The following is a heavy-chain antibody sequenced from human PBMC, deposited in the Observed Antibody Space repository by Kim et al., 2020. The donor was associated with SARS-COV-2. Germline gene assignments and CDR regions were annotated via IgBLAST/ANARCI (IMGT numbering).Heavy chain of an antibody. Sequence: GGSLRLSCVASGFTFSSYSMNWVRQAPGKGLEWVSSISSSSSYIYYADSVKGRFTISRDNAKNSLYLQMNSLRAEDTAVYYCARECTNGVCYTPTYYYYGMDVWGQGTTVTVSS. D-gene: IGHD2-8*01. CDR1: GFTFSSYS. V-gene: IGHV3-21*01. J-gene: IGHJ6*02. CDR2: ISSSSSYI. CDR3: ARECTNGVCYTPTYYYYGMDV.